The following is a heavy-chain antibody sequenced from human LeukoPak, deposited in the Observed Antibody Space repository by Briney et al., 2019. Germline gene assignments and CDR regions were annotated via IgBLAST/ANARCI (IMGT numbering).Heavy chain of an antibody. J-gene: IGHJ4*02. CDR2: ISSGSNAI. CDR1: GCTFSTYR. D-gene: IGHD3-10*01. Sequence: PGGSLRLSCAASGCTFSTYRRNWIRQAPGKGLEWVSYISSGSNAIYYADSVKGRFTISRDNAKNSLYLQMNSLRAEDTAVYYCARGAYDYNALFDHWGQGTLVTVSS. V-gene: IGHV3-48*01. CDR3: ARGAYDYNALFDH.